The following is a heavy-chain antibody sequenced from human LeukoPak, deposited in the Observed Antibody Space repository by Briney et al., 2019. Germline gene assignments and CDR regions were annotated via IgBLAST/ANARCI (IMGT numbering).Heavy chain of an antibody. V-gene: IGHV3-30*02. J-gene: IGHJ6*03. Sequence: GGSLRLSCAASGFTFSSYGMHWVRQAPGKGLERVAFIRYDGSNKYYADSVKGRFAISRDNSKNTLYLQMNSLRAEDTTVYYCAKTSERYYYMDVWGKGTTVTISS. CDR1: GFTFSSYG. CDR2: IRYDGSNK. CDR3: AKTSERYYYMDV.